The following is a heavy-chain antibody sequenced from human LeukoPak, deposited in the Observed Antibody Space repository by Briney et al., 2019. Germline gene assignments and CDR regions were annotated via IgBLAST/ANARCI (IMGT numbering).Heavy chain of an antibody. CDR2: INPNSGGT. J-gene: IGHJ3*02. CDR3: AGPAGVLDALNI. V-gene: IGHV1-2*02. D-gene: IGHD6-19*01. CDR1: GYTFTGYY. Sequence: ASVKVSCKASGYTFTGYYMHWVRQAPGQGLEWMGWINPNSGGTNYAQKFQGRVTMTRDTSISTAYMELSGLRSDDTAVYYCAGPAGVLDALNIWGQGTMVTVSS.